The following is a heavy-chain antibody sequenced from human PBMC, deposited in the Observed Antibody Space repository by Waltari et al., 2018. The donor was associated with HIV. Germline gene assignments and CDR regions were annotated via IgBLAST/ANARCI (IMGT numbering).Heavy chain of an antibody. J-gene: IGHJ4*02. CDR1: GYSCIDFV. D-gene: IGHD3-3*01. Sequence: VRLVQSGAEIKKPRASVRVSCKASGYSCIDFVINWVRRAPGRGLEWVGWMNPDNGDAGYGHKFKGRFSLTRDTTTDTAYMDVTNLKSEDTAIYFCTKGRRGALFGDEWGQGTLVTVSS. CDR3: TKGRRGALFGDE. V-gene: IGHV1-8*02. CDR2: MNPDNGDA.